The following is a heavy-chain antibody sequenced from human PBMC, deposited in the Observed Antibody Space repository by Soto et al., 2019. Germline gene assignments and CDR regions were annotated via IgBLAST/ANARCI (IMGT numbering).Heavy chain of an antibody. Sequence: SQTLSLTCVISGDSVSSNSAGWNWIRQSPSRGLEWLGRTYYKSKWNNDYALSVKSRVTINPDTSKNQFSLHLYSVTPEDTAVYYCTGITWFRGMDVWGQGTPVTVSS. CDR1: GDSVSSNSAG. D-gene: IGHD3-10*01. J-gene: IGHJ6*02. CDR2: TYYKSKWNN. V-gene: IGHV6-1*01. CDR3: TGITWFRGMDV.